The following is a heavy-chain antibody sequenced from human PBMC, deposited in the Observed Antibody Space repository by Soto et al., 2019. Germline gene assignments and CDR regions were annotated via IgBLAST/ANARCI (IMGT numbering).Heavy chain of an antibody. V-gene: IGHV3-30*18. D-gene: IGHD1-26*01. CDR3: AKLSYRFDPFDY. J-gene: IGHJ4*02. Sequence: VQLVESGGGLVQPGGSLRLSCAASGFTFSSYGMHWVRQAPGKGLEWVAVISYDGSNKYYADSVKGRFTISRDNSKNTLYLQMNSLRAEDTAVYYCAKLSYRFDPFDYWGQGTLVTVSS. CDR2: ISYDGSNK. CDR1: GFTFSSYG.